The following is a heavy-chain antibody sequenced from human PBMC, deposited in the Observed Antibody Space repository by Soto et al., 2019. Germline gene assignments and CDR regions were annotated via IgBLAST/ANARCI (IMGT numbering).Heavy chain of an antibody. Sequence: EVQLVESGGGLVKPGGSLRLSCAASGFTFSSYSMNWVRQAPGKGLEWVSSISSSSSYIYYADSVKGRFTISRDNANNSLYLQMNSLRAEDTAVYYCARAGCSGGSCYSVSRYYYYYYMDVWGKGTTVTVSS. CDR3: ARAGCSGGSCYSVSRYYYYYYMDV. CDR2: ISSSSSYI. CDR1: GFTFSSYS. J-gene: IGHJ6*03. D-gene: IGHD2-15*01. V-gene: IGHV3-21*01.